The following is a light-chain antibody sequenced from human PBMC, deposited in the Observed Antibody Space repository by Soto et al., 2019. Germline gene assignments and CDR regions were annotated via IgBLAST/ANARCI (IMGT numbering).Light chain of an antibody. J-gene: IGKJ4*01. CDR1: QSVSRN. CDR3: QLRSNWPA. Sequence: EIVLTQSPATISLSPGERATLSCRTSQSVSRNLAWYQQKPGQAPRLLIYDASQRATGIAARFSGSGSGTDFALTISCLEPEDFALYYCQLRSNWPAFGGGTKVEIK. CDR2: DAS. V-gene: IGKV3-11*01.